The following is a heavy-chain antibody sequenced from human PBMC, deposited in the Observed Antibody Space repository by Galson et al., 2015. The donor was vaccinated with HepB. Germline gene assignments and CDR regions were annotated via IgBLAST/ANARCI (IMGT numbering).Heavy chain of an antibody. CDR1: GFTFSSYS. CDR3: ARERNGRYSSGWYGGGLDY. D-gene: IGHD6-19*01. Sequence: SLRLSCAASGFTFSSYSMNWVRQAPGKGLEWVSSICSSSSYIYYADSVKGRFTISRDNAKNSLYLQMNSLRAEDTAVYYCARERNGRYSSGWYGGGLDYWGQGTLVTVSS. CDR2: ICSSSSYI. V-gene: IGHV3-21*01. J-gene: IGHJ4*02.